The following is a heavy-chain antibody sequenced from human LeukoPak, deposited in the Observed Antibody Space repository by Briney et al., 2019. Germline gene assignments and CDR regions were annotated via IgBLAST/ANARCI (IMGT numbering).Heavy chain of an antibody. CDR3: SRDRSYTHDY. CDR2: MNSDGSST. V-gene: IGHV3-74*01. CDR1: GFTFSSYW. Sequence: GGSLRLSCVASGFTFSSYWMHWVRQPPGEGLVWVARMNSDGSSTTYADSVKGRFTISRDNAKNTLYLQMNSLRAEDTAVYYCSRDRSYTHDYWGQGTLVTVSS. J-gene: IGHJ4*02. D-gene: IGHD2-2*02.